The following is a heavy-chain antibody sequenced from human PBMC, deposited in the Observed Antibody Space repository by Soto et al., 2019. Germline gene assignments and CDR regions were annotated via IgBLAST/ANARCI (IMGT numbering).Heavy chain of an antibody. CDR1: GGSISSYY. Sequence: SETLSLTCTVSGGSISSYYWSWIRQPPGKGLEWIAYIYYSGSTNYNPSLKSRVTISVDTSKNQFSLKLSSVTAADTAVYYCARLDNYSYYYMDSWGKGTTVTVS. V-gene: IGHV4-59*08. CDR2: IYYSGST. CDR3: ARLDNYSYYYMDS. J-gene: IGHJ6*03.